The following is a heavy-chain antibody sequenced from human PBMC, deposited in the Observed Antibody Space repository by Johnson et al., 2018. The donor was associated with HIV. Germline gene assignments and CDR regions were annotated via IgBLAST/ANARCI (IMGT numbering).Heavy chain of an antibody. J-gene: IGHJ3*02. CDR2: IYSGGST. CDR1: GFTVSSNY. V-gene: IGHV3-66*01. Sequence: VQLVESGGGLVQPGGSLRLSCAASGFTVSSNYMSWVRQAPGKGLEWVSVIYSGGSTYYADSVKGRFTISRDNSKNTLYLQMNSLRAEDTALYYCTRGRHSSGYYTVTFDIWGQGTMLTVSS. D-gene: IGHD3-22*01. CDR3: TRGRHSSGYYTVTFDI.